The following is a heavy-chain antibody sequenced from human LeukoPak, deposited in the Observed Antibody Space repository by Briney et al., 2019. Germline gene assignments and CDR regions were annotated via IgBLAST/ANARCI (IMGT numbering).Heavy chain of an antibody. CDR1: GFTFSSYA. Sequence: GGSLRLSCAASGFTFSSYAMSWVRQAPGKGLEWVSAISGSGGSTCYADSVKGRFTISRDNSKNTLYLQMNSLRAEDTAVYYCANTPGLGSSRYWGQGTMVTVSS. CDR3: ANTPGLGSSRY. J-gene: IGHJ3*01. CDR2: ISGSGGST. D-gene: IGHD6-13*01. V-gene: IGHV3-23*01.